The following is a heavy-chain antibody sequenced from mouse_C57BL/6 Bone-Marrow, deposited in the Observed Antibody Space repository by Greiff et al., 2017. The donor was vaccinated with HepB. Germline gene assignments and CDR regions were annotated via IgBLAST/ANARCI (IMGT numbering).Heavy chain of an antibody. J-gene: IGHJ3*01. CDR1: GYAFSSSW. D-gene: IGHD2-5*01. Sequence: QVQLQQSGPELVKPGASVKISCKASGYAFSSSWMNWVKQRPGKGLEWIGRIYPGDGDTNYNGKFKGKATLTADKSSSTAYMQLSSLTSEDSAVYFCANSNYVWFAYWGQGTLVTVSA. CDR2: IYPGDGDT. CDR3: ANSNYVWFAY. V-gene: IGHV1-82*01.